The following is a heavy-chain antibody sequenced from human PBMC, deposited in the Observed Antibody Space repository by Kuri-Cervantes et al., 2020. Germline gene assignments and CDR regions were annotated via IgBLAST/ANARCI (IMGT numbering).Heavy chain of an antibody. CDR1: GFTFSNYW. Sequence: GGSLRLSCAASGFTFSNYWMHWVRQAPGKGLVWVSRINSDGSSTSYADSVKGRFTISRDNAKNTLSLQMNSLRVEDTAVYYCATLRGFTDYGDFYWYFDLWGRGTLVTVSS. J-gene: IGHJ2*01. D-gene: IGHD4-17*01. CDR3: ATLRGFTDYGDFYWYFDL. CDR2: INSDGSST. V-gene: IGHV3-74*01.